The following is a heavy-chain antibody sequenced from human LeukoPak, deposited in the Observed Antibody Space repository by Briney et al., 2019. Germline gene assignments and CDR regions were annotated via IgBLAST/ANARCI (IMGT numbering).Heavy chain of an antibody. D-gene: IGHD3-3*01. CDR2: ISYDGSNK. Sequence: GGSLRLSCAASGFTFSSYAMHWVRQAPGKGLEWVAVISYDGSNKYYADSVKGRFTISRDNCKNTLYLQMNSLRAEDTAVYYCARLFMESENYFDYWGQGTLVTVSS. CDR3: ARLFMESENYFDY. V-gene: IGHV3-30-3*01. J-gene: IGHJ4*02. CDR1: GFTFSSYA.